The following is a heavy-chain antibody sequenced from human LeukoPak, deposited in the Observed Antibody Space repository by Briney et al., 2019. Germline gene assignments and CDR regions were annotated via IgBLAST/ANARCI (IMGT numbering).Heavy chain of an antibody. CDR2: ISYDGSNK. J-gene: IGHJ5*02. V-gene: IGHV3-30*04. CDR1: GFTFSSYA. Sequence: GGSLRLSCAASGFTFSSYAMHWVRQAPGKGLEWVAVISYDGSNKYYADSVKGRFTISRDNSKNTLYLQMNSMRAEDTAVYYCARGPSIVVVPAAILKDPWGQGTLVTVSS. D-gene: IGHD2-2*01. CDR3: ARGPSIVVVPAAILKDP.